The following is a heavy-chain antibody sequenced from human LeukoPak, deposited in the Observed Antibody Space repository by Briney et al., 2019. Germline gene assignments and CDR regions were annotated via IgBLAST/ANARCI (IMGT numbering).Heavy chain of an antibody. CDR3: ATGERHGFDI. CDR2: INSDGSST. J-gene: IGHJ3*02. CDR1: GFTFSNYW. Sequence: GGSPRLSCEASGFTFSNYWMHLVRQAPRKGLVWVSRINSDGSSTSYADSVKGRFTISRDNAKNTLYLQMNSLRAEDTAVYYCATGERHGFDIWGQGTMVTVSS. V-gene: IGHV3-74*01.